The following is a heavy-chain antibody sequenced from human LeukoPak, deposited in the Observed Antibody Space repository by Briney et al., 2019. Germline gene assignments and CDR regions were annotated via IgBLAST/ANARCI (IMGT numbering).Heavy chain of an antibody. CDR3: ARGSGGAIAAAFLLVYY. CDR2: INPNSGGT. J-gene: IGHJ4*02. Sequence: ASVKVSCKASGYTFTGYYMHWVRQAPGQGLEWMGRINPNSGGTNYAQKFQGRVTMTRDTSISTAYMELSRLRSDDTAVYYCARGSGGAIAAAFLLVYYWGQGTLVTVSS. V-gene: IGHV1-2*06. CDR1: GYTFTGYY. D-gene: IGHD6-13*01.